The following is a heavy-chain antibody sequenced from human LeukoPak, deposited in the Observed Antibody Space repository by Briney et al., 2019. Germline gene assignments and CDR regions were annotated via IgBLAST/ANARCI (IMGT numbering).Heavy chain of an antibody. CDR1: GFTFSSYG. Sequence: PGGSLRLSCAASGFTFSSYGIHWVRQAPGKGLQWVAFIRYDGTNKYYADSVKGRFTISRDNSKNTLYLQMNSLRAEDTAVYYCARDQISVATIVYYYIDVWGKGTTVTISS. CDR3: ARDQISVATIVYYYIDV. J-gene: IGHJ6*03. CDR2: IRYDGTNK. V-gene: IGHV3-30*02. D-gene: IGHD5-12*01.